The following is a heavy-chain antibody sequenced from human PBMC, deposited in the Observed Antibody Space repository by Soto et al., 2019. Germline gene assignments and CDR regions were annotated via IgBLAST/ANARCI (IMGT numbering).Heavy chain of an antibody. CDR2: ISDSGNII. J-gene: IGHJ4*02. CDR3: VRIGAGGWDIPFDS. CDR1: GFTFSSYE. V-gene: IGHV3-48*03. D-gene: IGHD6-19*01. Sequence: EVQLVESGGGLVHPGGSLRLSCATSGFTFSSYEMTWARQAPGKGLEWVSYISDSGNIIYYADSVKGRFTISRDDAKNSLYLEMNSLRAEDTALYYCVRIGAGGWDIPFDSWGQGTPVTVSS.